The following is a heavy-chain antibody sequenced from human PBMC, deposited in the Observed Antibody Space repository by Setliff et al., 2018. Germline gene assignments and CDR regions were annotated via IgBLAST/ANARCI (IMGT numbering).Heavy chain of an antibody. CDR2: ISPGGST. Sequence: SETLSLTCAVSGDSISSGNWWSWIRQPPGKGLEWIGEISPGGSTIYNPSLRSRVTMSVDTAKNRFSLNLTSVTAADTAVYYCATSGFCSAGSCYSFDDWGQGALVTVSS. CDR3: ATSGFCSAGSCYSFDD. CDR1: GDSISSGNW. J-gene: IGHJ4*02. D-gene: IGHD6-19*01. V-gene: IGHV4-4*02.